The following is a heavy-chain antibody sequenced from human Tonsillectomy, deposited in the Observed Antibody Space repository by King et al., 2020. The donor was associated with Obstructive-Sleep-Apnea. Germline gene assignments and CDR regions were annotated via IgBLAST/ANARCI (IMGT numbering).Heavy chain of an antibody. CDR2: IYYSGST. Sequence: LQLQESGPGLVKPSETLSLTCTVSGGSISSSSYYWGWIRQPPGKGLEWIGSIYYSGSTYYNPSLNSRVTISVDTSKNQFSLKLSSVTAADTAVYYCAGYTYYYDSSGRKFDYWGQGTLVTVSS. D-gene: IGHD3-22*01. CDR3: AGYTYYYDSSGRKFDY. V-gene: IGHV4-39*07. CDR1: GGSISSSSYY. J-gene: IGHJ4*02.